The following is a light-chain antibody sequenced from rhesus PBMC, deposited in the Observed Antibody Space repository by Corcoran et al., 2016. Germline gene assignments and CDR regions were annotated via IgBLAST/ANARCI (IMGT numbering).Light chain of an antibody. J-gene: IGKJ1*01. CDR3: QTHTSYPRT. V-gene: IGKV1-22*01. CDR1: QSMSNW. CDR2: KAS. Sequence: DIQMTQSPSSLSASVGDTVTITCRASQSMSNWLAWDQQKPGEAPMLLIYKASLLQSGVPSRFSGSGSRTAFTLTISCLPPEDFATYYCQTHTSYPRTFGQGAKVEV.